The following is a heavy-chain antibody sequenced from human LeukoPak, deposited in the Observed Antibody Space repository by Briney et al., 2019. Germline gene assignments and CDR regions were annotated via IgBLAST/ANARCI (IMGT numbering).Heavy chain of an antibody. CDR1: GFTFSSYA. Sequence: GGSLRLSCAASGFTFSSYAMSWVRQAPGKGLEWVSAISGSGGSTYYADSVKGRFTISRDNSKNTLYLQMNSLRAEDTAVYYCAKDPLNYGSGSYEPDYFDYWGQGTLVTVSS. CDR3: AKDPLNYGSGSYEPDYFDY. V-gene: IGHV3-23*01. CDR2: ISGSGGST. D-gene: IGHD3-10*01. J-gene: IGHJ4*02.